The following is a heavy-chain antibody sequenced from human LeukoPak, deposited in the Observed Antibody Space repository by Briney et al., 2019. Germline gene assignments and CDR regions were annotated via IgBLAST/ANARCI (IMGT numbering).Heavy chain of an antibody. J-gene: IGHJ4*02. CDR1: GFTFSSYA. V-gene: IGHV3-23*01. Sequence: PGGSLRLSCAASGFTFSSYAMSWVRQAPGKGLEGVSAISGSGGSTYYADSVKGRFTISRDNSKNTLYLQMNSLRAEDTAVYYCANPPLYYDSSGIIGYWGQGTLVTVSS. CDR3: ANPPLYYDSSGIIGY. CDR2: ISGSGGST. D-gene: IGHD3-22*01.